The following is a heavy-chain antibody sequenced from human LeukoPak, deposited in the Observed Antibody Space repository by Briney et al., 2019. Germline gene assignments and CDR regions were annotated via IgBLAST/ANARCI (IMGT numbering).Heavy chain of an antibody. CDR2: IKQDGSEK. D-gene: IGHD3-10*01. CDR1: GFTFSSYG. CDR3: ARRYYGPAGY. Sequence: PGRSLRLSCAASGFTFSSYGMHWVRQAPGKGLEWVAHIKQDGSEKYYVDSVKGRFTISRDNAKNSLYLQMNSLRAEDTAVYYCARRYYGPAGYWGQGTLVTVSS. J-gene: IGHJ4*02. V-gene: IGHV3-7*01.